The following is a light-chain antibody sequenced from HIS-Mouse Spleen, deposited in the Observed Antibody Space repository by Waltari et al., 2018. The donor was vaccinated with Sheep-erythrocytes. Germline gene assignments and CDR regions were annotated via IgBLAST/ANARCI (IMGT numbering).Light chain of an antibody. Sequence: QSALTPPRSVSGSPGQSVTLPCTGTSSAVCGYNYVSWYQQHPGKAPKLMIYDVSKRPSGVPDRFSGSKSGNTASLTISGLQAEDEADYYCCSYAGSYNHVFATGTKVTVL. CDR2: DVS. V-gene: IGLV2-11*01. CDR1: SSAVCGYNY. J-gene: IGLJ1*01. CDR3: CSYAGSYNHV.